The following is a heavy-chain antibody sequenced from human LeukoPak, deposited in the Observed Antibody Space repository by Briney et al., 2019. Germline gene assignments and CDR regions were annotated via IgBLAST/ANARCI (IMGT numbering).Heavy chain of an antibody. D-gene: IGHD3-3*01. J-gene: IGHJ6*02. CDR1: GGSFSGYY. CDR3: ASGSRRYDFWSGYESYYYYGMDV. Sequence: SETLSLTCAVYGGSFSGYYWSWIRQPPGKGLEWIGEINHSGSTSYNPSLKSRVTISVDTSKNQFSLKLSSVTVADTAVYYCASGSRRYDFWSGYESYYYYGMDVWGQGTTVTVSS. CDR2: INHSGST. V-gene: IGHV4-34*01.